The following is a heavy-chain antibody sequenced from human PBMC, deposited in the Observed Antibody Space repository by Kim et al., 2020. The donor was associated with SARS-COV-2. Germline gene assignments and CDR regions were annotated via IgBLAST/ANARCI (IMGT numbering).Heavy chain of an antibody. D-gene: IGHD3-22*01. CDR3: VQRLESFYYDSSGYRDY. J-gene: IGHJ4*02. CDR1: GFSLRTSGVG. Sequence: SGPTLVNPTQTLTLTCTFSGFSLRTSGVGVGWIRQPPGKALEWLALIFWDDDKRYSPSLKSRLTITKDTSKNQVVLKMTKMDPVDTATYYCVQRLESFYYDSSGYRDYWGQGTLVTVSS. CDR2: IFWDDDK. V-gene: IGHV2-5*02.